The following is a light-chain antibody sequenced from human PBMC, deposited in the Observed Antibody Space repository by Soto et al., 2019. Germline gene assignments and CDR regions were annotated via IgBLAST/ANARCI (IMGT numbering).Light chain of an antibody. Sequence: EIVMTQSPGTLSVSPGDGATLSCRASQSVSSNLAWYQQKPGQAPRLLIYGSSTRATGIPARFSGSGSGTEFTLTMSSLQSEDFAVYYCQQYNNWPRTFGQGTKVEIK. CDR3: QQYNNWPRT. J-gene: IGKJ1*01. CDR1: QSVSSN. CDR2: GSS. V-gene: IGKV3-15*01.